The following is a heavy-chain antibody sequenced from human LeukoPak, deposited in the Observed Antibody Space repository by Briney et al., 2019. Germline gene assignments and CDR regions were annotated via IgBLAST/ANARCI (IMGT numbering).Heavy chain of an antibody. J-gene: IGHJ6*02. Sequence: GASVKVSCKASGGTFSSYAISWVRQAPGQGLEWMGIINPSGGSTSYAQKFQGRVTMTRDTSTSTVYMELSSLRSEDTAVYYCARDESGWYFSTYYYGMDVWGQGTTVTVSS. CDR3: ARDESGWYFSTYYYGMDV. CDR2: INPSGGST. V-gene: IGHV1-46*01. CDR1: GGTFSSYA. D-gene: IGHD6-19*01.